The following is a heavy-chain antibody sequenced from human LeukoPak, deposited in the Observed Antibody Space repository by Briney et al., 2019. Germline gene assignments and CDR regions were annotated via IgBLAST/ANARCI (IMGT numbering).Heavy chain of an antibody. CDR1: GFTFSSYA. Sequence: GRSLRLSCAASGFTFSSYAMHWVRQAPGKGLEWVAVISYDGSNKYYADSVKGRFTISRDNSKNTLYLQMNSLRAEDTAVYYCGGGGEGDSSSSYGMAVGAKGPRVTVS. D-gene: IGHD2-21*02. V-gene: IGHV3-30-3*01. J-gene: IGHJ6*04. CDR2: ISYDGSNK. CDR3: GGGGEGDSSSSYGMAV.